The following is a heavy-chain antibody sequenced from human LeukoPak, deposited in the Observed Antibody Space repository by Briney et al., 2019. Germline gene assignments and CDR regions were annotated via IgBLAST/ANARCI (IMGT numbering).Heavy chain of an antibody. D-gene: IGHD2-2*01. CDR2: ISSSSSYI. V-gene: IGHV3-21*01. Sequence: GGSLRLSCAASGFTFSSYSMNWVRQAPGKGLEWVSSISSSSSYIYYADAVKGRFTISRDNAKNSLYLQMNSLRAEDTAVYYCARECRKIVVVPAASRPYNWFDPWGQGTLVTVSS. J-gene: IGHJ5*02. CDR1: GFTFSSYS. CDR3: ARECRKIVVVPAASRPYNWFDP.